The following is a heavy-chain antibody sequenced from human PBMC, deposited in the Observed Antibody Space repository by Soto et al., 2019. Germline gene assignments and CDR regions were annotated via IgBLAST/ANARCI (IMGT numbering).Heavy chain of an antibody. D-gene: IGHD3-3*01. V-gene: IGHV1-8*02. CDR3: ARRYYDFWSGSYYYYGMDV. J-gene: IGHJ6*02. CDR1: GYTFTSYA. Sequence: ASVKVSCKASGYTFTSYAMHWVRQAPGQRLEWMGWMNPNSGNTGYAQKFQGRVTMTRNTSISTAYMELSSLRSEDTAVYYCARRYYDFWSGSYYYYGMDVWGQGTTVTVSS. CDR2: MNPNSGNT.